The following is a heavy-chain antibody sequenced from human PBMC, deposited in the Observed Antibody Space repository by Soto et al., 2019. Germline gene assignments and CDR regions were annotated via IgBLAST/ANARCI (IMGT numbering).Heavy chain of an antibody. CDR3: ARGQSPETCSGGSCYTQYYYYYMDV. D-gene: IGHD2-15*01. CDR2: INPNSGNT. CDR1: GYTFTGYY. V-gene: IGHV1-8*02. Sequence: GASVKVSCKASGYTFTGYYMHWVRQAPGQGLEWMGWINPNSGNTGYAQKFQGRVTMTRNTSISTAYMELSSLRSEDTAVYYCARGQSPETCSGGSCYTQYYYYYMDVWGKGATVTVSS. J-gene: IGHJ6*03.